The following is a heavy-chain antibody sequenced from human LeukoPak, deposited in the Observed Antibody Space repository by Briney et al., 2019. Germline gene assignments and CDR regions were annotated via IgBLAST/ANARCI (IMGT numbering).Heavy chain of an antibody. J-gene: IGHJ1*01. V-gene: IGHV3-23*01. CDR3: AKGLIVVVVAAPVLFQH. Sequence: PGGSLRLSCAVSGFALSDAWMDWVRQAPGKGLEWVSAISGSGGSTYYADSVKGRFTISRDNSKNTLYLQMNSLRAEDTAVYYCAKGLIVVVVAAPVLFQHWGQGTLVTVSS. CDR1: GFALSDAW. CDR2: ISGSGGST. D-gene: IGHD2-15*01.